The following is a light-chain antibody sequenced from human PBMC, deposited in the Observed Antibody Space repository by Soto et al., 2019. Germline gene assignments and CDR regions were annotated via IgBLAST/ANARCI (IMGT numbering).Light chain of an antibody. Sequence: QSALTQPASVSGSPGQSITISCTGTSSDVGGYNYVSWYQQHPGKAPKLMVYDVSNRPSGVSNRFSGSKSGNTASLTISGLQAEDEADYYCSSYTSSSTPHVVFGGGTKLTVL. J-gene: IGLJ2*01. V-gene: IGLV2-14*01. CDR3: SSYTSSSTPHVV. CDR2: DVS. CDR1: SSDVGGYNY.